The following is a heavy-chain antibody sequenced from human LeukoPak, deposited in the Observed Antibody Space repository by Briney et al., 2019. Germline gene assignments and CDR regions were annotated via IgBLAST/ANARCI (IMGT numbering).Heavy chain of an antibody. Sequence: GGSLRLSCAASGFTFSSYGMHWVRQAPGKGLEWVSAISGSGGSTYYADSVKGRFTISRDNSKNTLYLQMNSLRAEDTAVYYCAKTLIAAGRFDYWGQGTLVTVSS. CDR2: ISGSGGST. D-gene: IGHD6-13*01. J-gene: IGHJ4*02. V-gene: IGHV3-23*01. CDR3: AKTLIAAGRFDY. CDR1: GFTFSSYG.